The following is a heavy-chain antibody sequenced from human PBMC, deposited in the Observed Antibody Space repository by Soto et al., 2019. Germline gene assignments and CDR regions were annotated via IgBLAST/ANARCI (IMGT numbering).Heavy chain of an antibody. CDR1: GFTFSDYY. J-gene: IGHJ4*02. CDR2: ISSSGSTI. D-gene: IGHD3-10*01. Sequence: GGSLRLSCVASGFTFSDYYMSWIRQAPGKGLEWVSYISSSGSTIYYADSVKGRFTISRDNAKNSLYLQMNSLRAEDTAVYYCARGDYSAFREYYFDYWGQGTLVTVSS. CDR3: ARGDYSAFREYYFDY. V-gene: IGHV3-11*01.